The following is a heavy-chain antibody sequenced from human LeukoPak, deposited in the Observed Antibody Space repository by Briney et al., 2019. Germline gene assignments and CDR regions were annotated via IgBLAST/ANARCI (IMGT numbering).Heavy chain of an antibody. CDR1: GDSISSSSYY. V-gene: IGHV4-39*01. CDR2: IYYSGGT. D-gene: IGHD3-10*01. J-gene: IGHJ4*02. CDR3: ARQAPYYGLGSYFDY. Sequence: SETLSLTCTVSGDSISSSSYYWGWIRQPPGKGLEWFGSIYYSGGTYYNPSLKSRVTISVDTSKNQFSLKLSSVTAADTAVYYCARQAPYYGLGSYFDYWGQGTLVTVSS.